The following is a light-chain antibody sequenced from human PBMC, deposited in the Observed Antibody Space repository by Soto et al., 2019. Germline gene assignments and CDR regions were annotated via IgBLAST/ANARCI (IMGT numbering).Light chain of an antibody. J-gene: IGKJ2*01. CDR1: QSLVHSDGNTH. CDR3: MQGTHWPYT. CDR2: KVS. Sequence: DVVMTQSPLSLPVTLGQPASISCRSTQSLVHSDGNTHLNWFQRRPGQSPRRLICKVSIRDSGVPDRVSGSASGTDFTLKISRVEAEDVGVYYCMQGTHWPYTFGHGTKLEIK. V-gene: IGKV2-30*02.